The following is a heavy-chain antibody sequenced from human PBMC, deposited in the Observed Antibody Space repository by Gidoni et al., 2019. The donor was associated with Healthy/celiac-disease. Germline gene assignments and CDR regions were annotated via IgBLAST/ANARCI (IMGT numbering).Heavy chain of an antibody. Sequence: QLQLQESGPGLVKPSETLSLTCTVSGGSISSSSYYWGWIRQPPGKGLEWIGSIYYSGSTYYNPSLKSRVTISVDTSKNQFSLKLSSVTAADTAVYYCATSMIVVVTKGRMRAFDIWGQGTMVTVSS. CDR1: GGSISSSSYY. CDR2: IYYSGST. D-gene: IGHD3-22*01. J-gene: IGHJ3*02. CDR3: ATSMIVVVTKGRMRAFDI. V-gene: IGHV4-39*01.